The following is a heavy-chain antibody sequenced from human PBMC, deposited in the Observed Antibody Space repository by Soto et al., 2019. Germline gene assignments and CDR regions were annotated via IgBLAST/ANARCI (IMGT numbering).Heavy chain of an antibody. D-gene: IGHD3-3*01. CDR1: GFTFSSYA. J-gene: IGHJ4*02. Sequence: GGSLRLSCAASGFTFSSYAMSWVRQAPGKGLEWVSAISGSGGSTYYADSVKGRFTISRDNSKNTLYLQMNSLRAQDTAVYYCAKDLRFLEWGSFDYWGQGTLVTVSS. CDR2: ISGSGGST. V-gene: IGHV3-23*01. CDR3: AKDLRFLEWGSFDY.